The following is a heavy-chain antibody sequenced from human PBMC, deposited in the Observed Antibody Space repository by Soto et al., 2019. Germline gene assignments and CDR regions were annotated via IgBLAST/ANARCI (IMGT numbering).Heavy chain of an antibody. Sequence: PSETLSLTCSVSGASVSSGDYYWSWIRQPPGKGLEWIGYVFHTGTTMYNPSLKGRVTVSMDASKNQFSLKLNSVSAADTAVYYCAKSPYCPGNYSPSGRNFHYWGQGTLVTVSS. D-gene: IGHD4-4*01. CDR3: AKSPYCPGNYSPSGRNFHY. CDR2: VFHTGTT. V-gene: IGHV4-61*08. J-gene: IGHJ1*01. CDR1: GASVSSGDYY.